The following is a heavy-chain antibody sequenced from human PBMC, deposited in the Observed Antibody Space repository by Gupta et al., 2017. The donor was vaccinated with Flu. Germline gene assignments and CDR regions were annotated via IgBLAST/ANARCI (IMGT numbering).Heavy chain of an antibody. J-gene: IGHJ6*02. Sequence: YWVWIRQPPGKGLEWIGSIYYSGITYYNSSLKSRVTISEDTSKNQFSLKLRSVTAADTAVYYWARGTTVTTSDYYYYGMDVWGQGTTVTVSS. V-gene: IGHV4-39*01. CDR3: ARGTTVTTSDYYYYGMDV. D-gene: IGHD4-17*01. CDR1: Y. CDR2: IYYSGIT.